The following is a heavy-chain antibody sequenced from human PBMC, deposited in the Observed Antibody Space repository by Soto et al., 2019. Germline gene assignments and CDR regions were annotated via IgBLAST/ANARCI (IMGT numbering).Heavy chain of an antibody. V-gene: IGHV1-69*13. CDR1: GGTFSSYA. J-gene: IGHJ4*02. Sequence: SVKVSCKASGGTFSSYAISWVRQAPGQGLEWMGGIIPIFGTANYAQKFQGRVTITADESTSTAYMELSSLRSEDTAVYYCASPYYYDSSGYYWGYYFDYWGQGPRSPSPQ. D-gene: IGHD3-22*01. CDR2: IIPIFGTA. CDR3: ASPYYYDSSGYYWGYYFDY.